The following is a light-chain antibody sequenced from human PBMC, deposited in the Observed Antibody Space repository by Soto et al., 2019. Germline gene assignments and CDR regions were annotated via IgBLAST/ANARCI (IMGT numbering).Light chain of an antibody. CDR1: QSVSSY. CDR3: QQRSNCLIT. V-gene: IGKV3-11*01. J-gene: IGKJ5*01. Sequence: EIVLTQSPATLSLSPGERATLSCRASQSVSSYLAWYQQKPCQAPRLLIYDASIRATGIPARFSGSGSGTDFTLTIRSLKPEDFAVYYCQQRSNCLITVGQGTRLAIK. CDR2: DAS.